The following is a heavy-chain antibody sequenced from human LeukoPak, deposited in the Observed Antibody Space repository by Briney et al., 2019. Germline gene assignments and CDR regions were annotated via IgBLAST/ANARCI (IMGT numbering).Heavy chain of an antibody. CDR2: INPNSGGT. D-gene: IGHD1-26*01. Sequence: ASVKVSCKASGYTFTSYDINWVRQAPGQGLEWMGWINPNSGGTNYAQKFQGRVTMTRDTSIGTAYMELSRLRSDDTAVYYCARVGIVGAMVDYFDYWGQGTLVTVSS. J-gene: IGHJ4*02. CDR1: GYTFTSYD. CDR3: ARVGIVGAMVDYFDY. V-gene: IGHV1-2*02.